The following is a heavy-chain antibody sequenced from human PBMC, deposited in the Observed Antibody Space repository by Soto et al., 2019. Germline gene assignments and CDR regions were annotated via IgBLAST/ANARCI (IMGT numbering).Heavy chain of an antibody. V-gene: IGHV3-33*08. CDR3: ARGGSNSSVGYYGMDV. Sequence: VQLVESGGGVVQPGRSLRLSCAASGFTFSSYGMHWVRQAPGKGLEWVAVIWYDGSNKYYADSVKGRFTISRGNSKNTLYLRMNSLAAEDTAVYYWARGGSNSSVGYYGMDVWGQGTTVTVSS. CDR1: GFTFSSYG. D-gene: IGHD6-6*01. CDR2: IWYDGSNK. J-gene: IGHJ6*02.